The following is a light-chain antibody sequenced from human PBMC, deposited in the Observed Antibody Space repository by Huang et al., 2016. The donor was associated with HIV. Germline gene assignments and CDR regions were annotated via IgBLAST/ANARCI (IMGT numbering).Light chain of an antibody. J-gene: IGKJ1*01. V-gene: IGKV3-15*01. CDR1: QNIYSN. CDR3: QQYNNWPRT. CDR2: GAT. Sequence: EIVMTQSPATLSVSPGERATLSCRASQNIYSNLGWYQQKPGQAPRLLIHGATARATGVPARFSASGSGTEFTLTINSLQSEDFAIYYCQQYNNWPRTFGQGTKVDNK.